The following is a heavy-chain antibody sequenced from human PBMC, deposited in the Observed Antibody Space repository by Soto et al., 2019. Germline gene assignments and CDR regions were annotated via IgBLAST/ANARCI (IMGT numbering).Heavy chain of an antibody. CDR3: ARIGYCSGGSCQLFPFDH. Sequence: GGSLRLSCAASGFTFSRYSMNWVRQAPGKGLEWVSYISSGSSAIYYADSVKGRFTVFRDNGKNSLYLQMNSLRDDDTAVYYCARIGYCSGGSCQLFPFDHWGQGTLVTVSS. CDR1: GFTFSRYS. J-gene: IGHJ4*02. V-gene: IGHV3-48*02. CDR2: ISSGSSAI. D-gene: IGHD2-15*01.